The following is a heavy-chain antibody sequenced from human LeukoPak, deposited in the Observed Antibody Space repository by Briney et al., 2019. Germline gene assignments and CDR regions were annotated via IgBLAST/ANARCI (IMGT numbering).Heavy chain of an antibody. CDR1: GFTFSGYG. V-gene: IGHV3-64*01. J-gene: IGHJ4*02. Sequence: QSGPSLRLSCAASGFTFSGYGMHSVSQAPGEWLEYVSGIRSNGGSTYYANSVKGRFTISRDNSKNTLYLQMASLRIDDMAVYYCTRGGEAAGDYWSQGALVTVSS. D-gene: IGHD6-13*01. CDR2: IRSNGGST. CDR3: TRGGEAAGDY.